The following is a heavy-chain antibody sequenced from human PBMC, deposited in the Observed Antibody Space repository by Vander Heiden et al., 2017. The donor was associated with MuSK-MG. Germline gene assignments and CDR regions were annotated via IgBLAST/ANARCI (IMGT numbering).Heavy chain of an antibody. J-gene: IGHJ3*02. D-gene: IGHD2-21*02. V-gene: IGHV1-69*01. CDR2: IIPIFGTA. CDR3: ARGPPRGYCGGDCYIDAFDI. Sequence: QVQLVQSGAEVKTPGSSVKVSCKASGGTFSSYAISWVRQAPGQGLEWMGGIIPIFGTANYAQKFQGRVTITADESTSTAYMELSSLRSEDTAVYYCARGPPRGYCGGDCYIDAFDIWGQGTMVTVSS. CDR1: GGTFSSYA.